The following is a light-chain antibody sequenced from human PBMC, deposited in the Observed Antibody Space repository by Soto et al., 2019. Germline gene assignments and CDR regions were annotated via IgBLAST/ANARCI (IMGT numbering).Light chain of an antibody. V-gene: IGKV1-39*01. CDR1: QSISSY. J-gene: IGKJ1*01. CDR2: AAS. Sequence: DIQMTQSPSSLSASVGDRVTITCRASQSISSYLNWYQQKPGKAPKLLIYAASSLQSGVPSRFSGSGSGTGFTLTISSLQPADFATYYCQQSYSTPWTFGQGTKVEIK. CDR3: QQSYSTPWT.